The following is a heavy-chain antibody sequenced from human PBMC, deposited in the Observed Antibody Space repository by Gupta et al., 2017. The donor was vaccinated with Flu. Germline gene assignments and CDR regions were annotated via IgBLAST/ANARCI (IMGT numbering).Heavy chain of an antibody. Sequence: QVQLQQWGAGLLKPSETLSLTCAVYGGSLRNFYWTWIRQSPGKGLEWIGEINYSGSTKYNPSRESRVTISVDRSKNQCSLTMTYVTAADTAVYYCARQTWNDYYWGQGTLVSVSS. CDR2: INYSGST. J-gene: IGHJ4*02. V-gene: IGHV4-34*02. D-gene: IGHD1-1*01. CDR3: ARQTWNDYY. CDR1: GGSLRNFY.